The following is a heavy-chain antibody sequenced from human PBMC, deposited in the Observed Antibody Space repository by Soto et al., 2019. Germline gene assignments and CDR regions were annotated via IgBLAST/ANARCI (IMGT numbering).Heavy chain of an antibody. Sequence: LSLTCAVYGGSFSGYYWSWIRQPPGKGLEWIGEINHSGSTNYNPSLKSRVTISVDTSKNQFSLKLSSVTAADTAVYYCARFSRIAARLGAWFDPWGQGTLVTLSS. CDR1: GGSFSGYY. D-gene: IGHD6-6*01. J-gene: IGHJ5*02. CDR3: ARFSRIAARLGAWFDP. V-gene: IGHV4-34*01. CDR2: INHSGST.